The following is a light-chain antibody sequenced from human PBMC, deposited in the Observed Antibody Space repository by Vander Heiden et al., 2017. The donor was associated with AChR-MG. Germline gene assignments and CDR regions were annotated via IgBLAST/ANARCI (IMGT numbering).Light chain of an antibody. CDR1: TSDVGGYNY. CDR2: EVS. Sequence: QSALTQPPSASGSPGQSVTISCTGTTSDVGGYNYVSWYQQHLDQCLKLIIYEVSNRSSVVPDRFSGSKSGNTAALTVSGLQAEDEDYYYCTSYAGSNKVFGGGTKLTVL. V-gene: IGLV2-8*01. J-gene: IGLJ2*01. CDR3: TSYAGSNKV.